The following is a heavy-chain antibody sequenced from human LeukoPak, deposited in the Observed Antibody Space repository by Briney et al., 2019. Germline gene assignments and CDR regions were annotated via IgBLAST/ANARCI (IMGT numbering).Heavy chain of an antibody. V-gene: IGHV1-24*01. D-gene: IGHD3-9*01. CDR3: ATVTPAVLRYFDWISLVFDY. CDR1: GYTLTELS. J-gene: IGHJ4*02. Sequence: ASVKLSCKVSGYTLTELSMNWVRQALGKGLEWMGGFDPEDGETIYAQKFQGRVTMTEDTSTDTAYMELSSLRSEDTAVYYCATVTPAVLRYFDWISLVFDYWGQGTLVTVSS. CDR2: FDPEDGET.